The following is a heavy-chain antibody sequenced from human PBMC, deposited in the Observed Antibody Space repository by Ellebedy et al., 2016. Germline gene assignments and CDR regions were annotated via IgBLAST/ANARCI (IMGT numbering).Heavy chain of an antibody. CDR2: VFHTGNT. D-gene: IGHD6-19*01. Sequence: SETLSLTCNVSGGSVSSDYWNWIRRPPGKGLEWIGYVFHTGNTNYKPSLKSRVTMSVDTSKSQFSLRLTSVTAADTAVYYCAKWNGGWYAFEVWGQGTMVTVSS. V-gene: IGHV4-59*02. CDR1: GGSVSSDY. CDR3: AKWNGGWYAFEV. J-gene: IGHJ3*01.